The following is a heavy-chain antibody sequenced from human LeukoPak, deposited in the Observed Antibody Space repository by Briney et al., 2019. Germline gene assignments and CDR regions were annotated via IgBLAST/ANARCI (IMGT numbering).Heavy chain of an antibody. V-gene: IGHV3-23*01. J-gene: IGHJ4*02. D-gene: IGHD1-26*01. Sequence: GGSLRLSCAASGFTFSNYAMSWVRQAPGKGLEWVSGISGSGASTYYPDSMRGRFTISRDNSKNTLYLQMNSLRAEDTAVYYCAKDRWELLLLIDYWGQGTLVTVSS. CDR1: GFTFSNYA. CDR2: ISGSGAST. CDR3: AKDRWELLLLIDY.